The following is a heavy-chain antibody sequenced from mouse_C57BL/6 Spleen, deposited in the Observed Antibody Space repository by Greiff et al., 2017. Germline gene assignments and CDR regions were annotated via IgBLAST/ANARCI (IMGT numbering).Heavy chain of an antibody. CDR2: SSYDGSN. CDR3: ARDGTTVPDV. V-gene: IGHV3-6*01. Sequence: EVQRVESGPGLVKPSQSLSLTCSVTGYSITSGYYWNWIRQFPGNILEWVGISSYDGSNNYNPSLKNRITITRDTSKNQFFLKLNSVTTEDTATYYCARDGTTVPDVWGTGTTVTVSS. CDR1: GYSITSGYY. D-gene: IGHD1-1*01. J-gene: IGHJ1*03.